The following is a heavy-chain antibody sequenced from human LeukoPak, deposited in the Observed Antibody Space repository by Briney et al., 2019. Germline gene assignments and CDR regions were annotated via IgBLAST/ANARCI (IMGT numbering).Heavy chain of an antibody. Sequence: GGSLRLSCAASGLTFSSYAMSWVGQAPGKGLEWVSAISGSGGCTYYADPVKGRFTIFSDNSKNTLYLQMNSLRAENTAVYYCAKASWYSSSWYWFDPWGQGTLVTVSS. J-gene: IGHJ5*02. D-gene: IGHD6-13*01. CDR2: ISGSGGCT. V-gene: IGHV3-23*01. CDR1: GLTFSSYA. CDR3: AKASWYSSSWYWFDP.